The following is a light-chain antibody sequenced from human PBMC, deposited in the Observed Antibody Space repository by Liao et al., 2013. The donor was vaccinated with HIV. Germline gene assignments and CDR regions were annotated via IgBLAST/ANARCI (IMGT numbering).Light chain of an antibody. J-gene: IGLJ2*01. CDR2: EDS. CDR3: QVWDGSSYHVI. V-gene: IGLV3-1*01. CDR1: GLGDKF. Sequence: SFDLTQPPSMAVSAGQTATITCSGQGLGDKFTCWFQQRPGQSPIMIIYEDSKRPSGIPERFSASNSGDTATLTISRVEAGDEADYYCQVWDGSSYHVIFGGGTKLTVL.